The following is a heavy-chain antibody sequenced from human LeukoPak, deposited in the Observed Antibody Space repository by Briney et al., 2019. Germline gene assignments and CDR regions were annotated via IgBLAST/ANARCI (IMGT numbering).Heavy chain of an antibody. CDR1: GFTFSDHY. Sequence: PGGSLRLSCTVSGFTFSDHYVRWIRQAPGKGLVWVSTISHDGTYTSYPDSVKGRFTISRDNAKNSLYLQMNILRTEDTAVYYCARVALYPGSGNPSSYGMDVRGKGTTVIVSA. CDR2: ISHDGTYT. D-gene: IGHD3-10*01. V-gene: IGHV3-11*06. CDR3: ARVALYPGSGNPSSYGMDV. J-gene: IGHJ6*04.